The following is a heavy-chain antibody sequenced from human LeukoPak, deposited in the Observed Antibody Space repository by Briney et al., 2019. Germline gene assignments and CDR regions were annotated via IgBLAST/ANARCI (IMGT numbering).Heavy chain of an antibody. CDR1: GFTFSSYW. D-gene: IGHD1-1*01. CDR2: IKRDGSVR. V-gene: IGHV3-7*01. J-gene: IGHJ4*02. Sequence: PGGSLRLSCAASGFTFSSYWMTWVRQAPGTGLEWVANIKRDGSVRYYVDSVKGRFTISRDNAKNSLYLQMNSLRAEDTAVYYCVRDFSLTRLERPFDYWGQGTLVTVSS. CDR3: VRDFSLTRLERPFDY.